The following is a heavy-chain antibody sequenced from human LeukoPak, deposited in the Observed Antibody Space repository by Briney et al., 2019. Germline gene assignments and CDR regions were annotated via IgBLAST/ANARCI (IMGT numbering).Heavy chain of an antibody. CDR1: GYTFTGHY. CDR2: SNPNSGGT. Sequence: ASVKVSCKASGYTFTGHYMHWVRQAPGQGLGWMGWSNPNSGGTNYAQKFQGRVTMTRDTSISTAYMELSRLRSEDTAVYYCARIAAASGAFDIWGQGTMVTVSS. CDR3: ARIAAASGAFDI. V-gene: IGHV1-2*02. J-gene: IGHJ3*02. D-gene: IGHD6-13*01.